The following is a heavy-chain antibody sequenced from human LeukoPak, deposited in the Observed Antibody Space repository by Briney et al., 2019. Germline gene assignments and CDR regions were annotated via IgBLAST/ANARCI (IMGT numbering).Heavy chain of an antibody. J-gene: IGHJ4*02. V-gene: IGHV3-7*01. Sequence: GGSLRLSCTASGFTFSNYWMSWVRQAPGKGLEWVANIKQDGSEKYYVDSVKGRFTISRDNAKNSLYLQMNSLRAEDTAVYFCATNLWFGEFPFDYWGQGTLVTVSS. CDR3: ATNLWFGEFPFDY. CDR1: GFTFSNYW. CDR2: IKQDGSEK. D-gene: IGHD3-10*01.